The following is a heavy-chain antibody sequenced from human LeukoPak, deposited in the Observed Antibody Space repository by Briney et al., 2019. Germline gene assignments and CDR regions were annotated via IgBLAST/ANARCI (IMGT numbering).Heavy chain of an antibody. J-gene: IGHJ4*02. Sequence: HPGGSLRLSCAASGFTFSSYAMSWVRQAPGKGLEWVSAISGSGGSTYYADSVKGRFTISRDNSKNTLYLQMNSLRAEDTAVYYCAKLDSVAVAGNFDYWGQGTLVTVSS. CDR2: ISGSGGST. CDR3: AKLDSVAVAGNFDY. CDR1: GFTFSSYA. D-gene: IGHD6-19*01. V-gene: IGHV3-23*01.